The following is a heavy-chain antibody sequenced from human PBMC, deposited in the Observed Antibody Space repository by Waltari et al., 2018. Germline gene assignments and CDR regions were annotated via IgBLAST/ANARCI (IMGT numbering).Heavy chain of an antibody. CDR3: AREITSFGGYNKRFDY. V-gene: IGHV2-5*01. J-gene: IGHJ4*02. CDR2: IYWNDDK. Sequence: QITLLASGPPLVTPTQPLTLTCTFSGSSPITSGVGMGCIRQPPGKALEWLALIYWNDDKHYSPSLKSRLTITKDTSKNQVVLTMTNMDAVDTATYYCAREITSFGGYNKRFDYWGQGTLVTVSS. D-gene: IGHD3-3*01. CDR1: GSSPITSGVG.